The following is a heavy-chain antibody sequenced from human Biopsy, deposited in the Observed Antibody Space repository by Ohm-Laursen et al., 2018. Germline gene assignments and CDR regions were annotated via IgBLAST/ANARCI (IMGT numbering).Heavy chain of an antibody. CDR1: GYSISSDYR. Sequence: GTLSLTCHVSGYSISSDYRWGWIRQAPGKTLEWLGNIFKDGNTHYNPSLRRRLIISIDTSKNQFSLMMTSVSGADTVVYFYTRVGSGWAPFDKWGPGTLVTVSS. V-gene: IGHV4-38-2*02. D-gene: IGHD6-19*01. J-gene: IGHJ4*02. CDR2: IFKDGNT. CDR3: TRVGSGWAPFDK.